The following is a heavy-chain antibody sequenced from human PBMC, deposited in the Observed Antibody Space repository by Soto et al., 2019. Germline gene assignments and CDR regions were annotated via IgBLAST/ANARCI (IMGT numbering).Heavy chain of an antibody. CDR3: ARGLITGSHYSGGWYYFDS. CDR2: IPYTGST. V-gene: IGHV4-59*12. D-gene: IGHD6-19*01. CDR1: GDSISNYY. J-gene: IGHJ4*02. Sequence: PSETLSLTCTVSGDSISNYYWNWVRQPPGKGLEWIGYIPYTGSTNYNPSLKSRVTISVHTSNSQFSLELSSVTAADTAVYYCARGLITGSHYSGGWYYFDSWGQGTQVTVS.